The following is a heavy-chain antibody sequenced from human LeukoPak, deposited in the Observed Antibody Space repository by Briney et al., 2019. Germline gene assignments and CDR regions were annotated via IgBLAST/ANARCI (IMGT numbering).Heavy chain of an antibody. V-gene: IGHV4-59*08. Sequence: PSETLSLTCTVSGGSISPNYWSWIRQFPGKGLEWIGFIYSDGRTEYSPSLKSRVTISVDTSNNQFSLKLTSVTATDTAVYYCARQEWDSSAWYYFDYWGQGTLVTVSS. J-gene: IGHJ4*02. CDR1: GGSISPNY. CDR2: IYSDGRT. CDR3: ARQEWDSSAWYYFDY. D-gene: IGHD6-19*01.